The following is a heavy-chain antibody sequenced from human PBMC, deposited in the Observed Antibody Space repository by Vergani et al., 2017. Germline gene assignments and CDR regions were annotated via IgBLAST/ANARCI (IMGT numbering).Heavy chain of an antibody. Sequence: QVQLQESGPGLVKPSETLSLTCTVSGGSISSYYWSWIRQPAGKGLEWIGRIYTSGSTNYNPSLKSRVTMSVDTSKNQFSLKLSSVTAADTAVYYCARGRANWNASARRGNTYYYYMDVWGKGTTVTVSS. V-gene: IGHV4-4*07. CDR2: IYTSGST. J-gene: IGHJ6*03. D-gene: IGHD1-1*01. CDR1: GGSISSYY. CDR3: ARGRANWNASARRGNTYYYYMDV.